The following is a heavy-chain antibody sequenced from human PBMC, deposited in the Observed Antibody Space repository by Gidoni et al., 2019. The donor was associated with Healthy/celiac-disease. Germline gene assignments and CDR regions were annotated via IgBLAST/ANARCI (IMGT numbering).Heavy chain of an antibody. Sequence: EVQLVESGGGWVKPGGSLKLSCAASGSTFSCSAMHWVRQASGKGLEWVGRIRSKANSYATAYAASVKGRFTISRDDSKNTAYLQMNSLKTEDTAVYYCTSYGSYYYGMDVWGQGTTVTVSS. CDR3: TSYGSYYYGMDV. CDR2: IRSKANSYAT. V-gene: IGHV3-73*02. D-gene: IGHD4-17*01. CDR1: GSTFSCSA. J-gene: IGHJ6*02.